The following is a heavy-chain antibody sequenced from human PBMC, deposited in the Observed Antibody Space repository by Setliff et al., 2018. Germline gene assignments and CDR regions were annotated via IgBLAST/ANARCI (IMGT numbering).Heavy chain of an antibody. Sequence: SETLSLTCIVSDDSMNSGAYYWSWIRQPPGKGLEWIGEINHSGSTKYNPSLKSRVTISVDTSKNQFSLRLTSVTAADTAVYYCARAPAHDYADYMFMTTMGYYFDYWGQGTLVTVSS. J-gene: IGHJ4*02. D-gene: IGHD4-17*01. CDR1: DDSMNSGAYY. V-gene: IGHV4-39*01. CDR3: ARAPAHDYADYMFMTTMGYYFDY. CDR2: INHSGST.